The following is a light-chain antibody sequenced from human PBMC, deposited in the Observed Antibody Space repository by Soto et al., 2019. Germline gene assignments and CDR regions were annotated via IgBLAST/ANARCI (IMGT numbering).Light chain of an antibody. V-gene: IGKV3-15*01. CDR3: QQYNKWPLT. CDR1: QSVSIH. CDR2: DTS. Sequence: ETVMTQSPGTLSVSLGERATLSCRASQSVSIHLAWYQQKPGQAPRLLIYDTSTRATGIPARFSGSGSGTEFTLTISSLQSEDFAVHYCQQYNKWPLTFGQGTKVDIK. J-gene: IGKJ1*01.